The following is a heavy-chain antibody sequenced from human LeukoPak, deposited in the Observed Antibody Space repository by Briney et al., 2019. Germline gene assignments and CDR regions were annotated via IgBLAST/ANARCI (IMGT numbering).Heavy chain of an antibody. CDR3: SRDQESLVRGLIGY. V-gene: IGHV1-18*01. D-gene: IGHD3-10*01. Sequence: GAPVKVSCKASGDTLTSDGISWVRQAPGQGGEWMGWIGPYNGNTNYAQNLQGRVTMTTDTSPSTAYMERGGLGPDDTAVSYSSRDQESLVRGLIGYGGQGTLLTVS. CDR2: IGPYNGNT. CDR1: GDTLTSDG. J-gene: IGHJ4*02.